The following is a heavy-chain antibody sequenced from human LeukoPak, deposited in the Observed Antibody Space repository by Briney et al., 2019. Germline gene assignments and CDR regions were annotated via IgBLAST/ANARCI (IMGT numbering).Heavy chain of an antibody. J-gene: IGHJ4*02. D-gene: IGHD4-23*01. V-gene: IGHV1-69*04. Sequence: VILCCNASASTFSIYAISWVRHAPGQGLKWKRRIIPIFGIANYAQKFQGRVTITADKSTSTAYMELSRLRSEDTAVYYCAFEAYGGPTPGNYWGQGTLVTVSS. CDR1: ASTFSIYA. CDR3: AFEAYGGPTPGNY. CDR2: IIPIFGIA.